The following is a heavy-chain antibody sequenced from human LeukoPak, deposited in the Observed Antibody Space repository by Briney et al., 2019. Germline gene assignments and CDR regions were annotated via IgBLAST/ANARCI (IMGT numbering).Heavy chain of an antibody. V-gene: IGHV3-74*01. Sequence: PGGSLRLSCAASGFTFNAFGMNWVRQAPGKGLVWVSRIYGDTYYADSVKGRFTISRDNAKNTLYLQMDSLRPEDTAVYYCARGSGSYGLWDYWGQGTLVTVSS. D-gene: IGHD1-26*01. CDR1: GFTFNAFG. J-gene: IGHJ4*02. CDR2: IYGDT. CDR3: ARGSGSYGLWDY.